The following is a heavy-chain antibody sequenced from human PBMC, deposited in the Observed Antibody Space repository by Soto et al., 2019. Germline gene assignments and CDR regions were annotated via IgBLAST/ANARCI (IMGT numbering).Heavy chain of an antibody. J-gene: IGHJ5*02. D-gene: IGHD6-19*01. V-gene: IGHV4-34*01. CDR2: INHSGST. Sequence: QVQLQQWGAGLLKPSETLSLTCAVYGGSFSGYYWSWVRQPPGKGLEWIGEINHSGSTNYNPSLKSRFTISVDTSKHQFSLKLRSVTAADTAVYYCARGSTVAGLNWFDPWGQVTLVTVSS. CDR3: ARGSTVAGLNWFDP. CDR1: GGSFSGYY.